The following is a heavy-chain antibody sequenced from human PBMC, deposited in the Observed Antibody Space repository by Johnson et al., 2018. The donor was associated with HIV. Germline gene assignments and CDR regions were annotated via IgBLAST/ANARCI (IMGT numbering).Heavy chain of an antibody. J-gene: IGHJ3*02. Sequence: VQLVESGGGLVQPGGSLRLSCAASGFTVSSNYMNWVRQAPGKGLEWVGRIRGRANTYATAYAASLKGSFTISRDDSTNTAYLQMNSLRAEDTALYYCAKDASTLGGDAFDIWGQGTMVTVSS. D-gene: IGHD3-16*01. CDR2: IRGRANTYAT. CDR3: AKDASTLGGDAFDI. V-gene: IGHV3-73*01. CDR1: GFTVSSNY.